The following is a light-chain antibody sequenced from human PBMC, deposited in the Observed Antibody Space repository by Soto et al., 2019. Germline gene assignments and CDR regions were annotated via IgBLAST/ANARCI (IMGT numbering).Light chain of an antibody. J-gene: IGKJ2*01. Sequence: VMTQSPLSLPVTPGEPASISCRSSQSLLHSSGYNYLHWYLQKPWQSPQLLIYLVSTRASGVPGRFGGSGSGIDFTLKISRVEAEDVGVYYCMQDLQTPYTFGQGTKLEIK. CDR3: MQDLQTPYT. CDR2: LVS. V-gene: IGKV2-28*01. CDR1: QSLLHSSGYNY.